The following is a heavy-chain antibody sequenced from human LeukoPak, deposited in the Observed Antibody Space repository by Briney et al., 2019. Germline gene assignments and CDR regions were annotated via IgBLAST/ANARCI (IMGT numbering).Heavy chain of an antibody. CDR2: IGTSSTDI. J-gene: IGHJ4*02. CDR3: ARWATVTSILDY. V-gene: IGHV3-21*01. Sequence: GGSLRLSCAASGFTFSSYNMNWVRQAPGKGLEWVSSIGTSSTDIYYADSVKGRFTISRDSAKNSAYLQMNSLRAEDTAVYYCARWATVTSILDYWGQGTLVTVSS. D-gene: IGHD4-11*01. CDR1: GFTFSSYN.